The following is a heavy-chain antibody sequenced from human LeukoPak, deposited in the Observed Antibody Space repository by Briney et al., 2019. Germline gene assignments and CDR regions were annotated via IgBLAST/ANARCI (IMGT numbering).Heavy chain of an antibody. CDR3: ARSTYYDFWSGYFI. J-gene: IGHJ3*02. V-gene: IGHV4-39*01. CDR2: IYYSGST. Sequence: SETLSLTCTVSGGSISSSSYYWGWILQPPGKGLEWIGSIYYSGSTYYNPSLKSRVTISVDTSKNQFSLKLSSVTAADTAVYYCARSTYYDFWSGYFIWGQGTMVTVSS. D-gene: IGHD3-3*01. CDR1: GGSISSSSYY.